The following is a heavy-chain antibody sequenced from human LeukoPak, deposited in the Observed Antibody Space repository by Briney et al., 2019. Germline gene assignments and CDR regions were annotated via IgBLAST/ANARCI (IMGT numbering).Heavy chain of an antibody. V-gene: IGHV3-9*01. CDR1: GFTVSSNY. J-gene: IGHJ3*02. Sequence: PGGSLRLSCAASGFTVSSNYMSWVRQAPGKGLEWVSGISWNSGSIGYADSVKGRFTISRDNAKNSLYLQMNSLRAEDTALYYCAKANDYGDLLYAFDIWGQGTMVTVSS. CDR2: ISWNSGSI. D-gene: IGHD4-17*01. CDR3: AKANDYGDLLYAFDI.